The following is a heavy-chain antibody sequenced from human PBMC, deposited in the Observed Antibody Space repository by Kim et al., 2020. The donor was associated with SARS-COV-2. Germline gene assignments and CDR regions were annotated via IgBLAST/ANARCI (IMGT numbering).Heavy chain of an antibody. J-gene: IGHJ4*02. Sequence: ASVKVSCKASGYTFTSYAMHWVRQAPGQRLEWMGWINAGNGNTKYSQKSQGRVTITRDTSASTAYMELSSLRSEDTAVYYCARDLGIAAAGGDYWGQGTLVTVSS. CDR2: INAGNGNT. V-gene: IGHV1-3*01. CDR3: ARDLGIAAAGGDY. CDR1: GYTFTSYA. D-gene: IGHD6-13*01.